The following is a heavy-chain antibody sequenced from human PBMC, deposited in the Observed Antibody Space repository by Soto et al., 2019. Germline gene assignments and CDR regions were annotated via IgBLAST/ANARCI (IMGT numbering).Heavy chain of an antibody. CDR1: SGSISSSNW. J-gene: IGHJ6*03. D-gene: IGHD6-6*01. Sequence: PSETLSLTCGVSSGSISSSNWWSWVRQPPGKGLEWIGEIYHSGSTNYNPSLKSRVTISVDKSKNQFSLKLSSVTAADTAVYYCARSAPEWLAARYYYYYYMEVWGKGTTVTVSS. V-gene: IGHV4-4*02. CDR2: IYHSGST. CDR3: ARSAPEWLAARYYYYYYMEV.